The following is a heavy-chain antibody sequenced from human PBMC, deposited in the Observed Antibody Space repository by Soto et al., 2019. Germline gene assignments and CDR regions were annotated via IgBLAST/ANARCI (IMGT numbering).Heavy chain of an antibody. CDR3: AQHSQAVICPNGVGHSPSFYLDY. CDR1: GFSLSASAVG. Sequence: ESGPTLVNPTQTLTLTCTFSGFSLSASAVGVGWIRQPPGQALEWLALIYWNDDKRYSPSLRSRLTITKDTSTTQVVLTMTNIDPVDTATYYCAQHSQAVICPNGVGHSPSFYLDYWGQGTLLTVSS. V-gene: IGHV2-5*01. J-gene: IGHJ4*02. CDR2: IYWNDDK. D-gene: IGHD2-8*01.